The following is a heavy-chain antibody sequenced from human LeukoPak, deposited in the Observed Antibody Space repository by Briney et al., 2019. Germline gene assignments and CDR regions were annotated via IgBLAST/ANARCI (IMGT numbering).Heavy chain of an antibody. CDR1: GFTFSSFG. J-gene: IGHJ4*02. Sequence: GGSLRLSCVASGFTFSSFGISWVRQAPGKGLEWVSGISASGVSTYYADSVKGRFTISRDNSKNTLYLQMNSLRAEDTAVYSCAKSLYSSSFSFEYWGQGTLVTVSS. V-gene: IGHV3-23*01. D-gene: IGHD6-6*01. CDR2: ISASGVST. CDR3: AKSLYSSSFSFEY.